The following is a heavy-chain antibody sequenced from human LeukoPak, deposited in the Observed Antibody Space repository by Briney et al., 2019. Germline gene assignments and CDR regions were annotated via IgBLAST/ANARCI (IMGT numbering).Heavy chain of an antibody. J-gene: IGHJ4*02. CDR3: ARDSLSDSSGWYSFSGYSL. Sequence: PSETLSLTCTVSGGSISSGDNYWSWIRQPPGKGLEWIGYIYYSGSTNYNPSLKSRVTISVDTSKNQFSLKLSSVTAADTAVYYCARDSLSDSSGWYSFSGYSLWGQGTLVTVSS. V-gene: IGHV4-61*08. CDR2: IYYSGST. D-gene: IGHD6-19*01. CDR1: GGSISSGDNY.